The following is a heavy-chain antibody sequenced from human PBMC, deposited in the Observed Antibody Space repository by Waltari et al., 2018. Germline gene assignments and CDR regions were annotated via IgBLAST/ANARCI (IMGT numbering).Heavy chain of an antibody. CDR1: GYMFSSYG. V-gene: IGHV1-18*01. CDR3: ARGVVIMVRGVIIAPIFDY. J-gene: IGHJ4*02. Sequence: QVQLVQSGAEVKKPGASVKVSCKASGYMFSSYGLSWVRQAPGQGPEWMGWISAYNGNPYYAQKFQGRVTMTTDTSTRTAYMELRSLRSDDTAVYYCARGVVIMVRGVIIAPIFDYWGQGTLVTVSS. CDR2: ISAYNGNP. D-gene: IGHD3-10*01.